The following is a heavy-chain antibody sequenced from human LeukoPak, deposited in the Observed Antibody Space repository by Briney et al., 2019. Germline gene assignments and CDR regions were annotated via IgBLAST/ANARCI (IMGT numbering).Heavy chain of an antibody. Sequence: SETLSLTCTVSGYSISSGYYWGWIRQPPGKGLEWIGSIYHSGSTYYNPSLKSRVTISVDTSKNQFSLKLSSVTAADTAVYYCARAYCGGDCYPNDAFDIWGQGTMVTVSS. CDR3: ARAYCGGDCYPNDAFDI. D-gene: IGHD2-21*02. CDR1: GYSISSGYY. V-gene: IGHV4-38-2*02. J-gene: IGHJ3*02. CDR2: IYHSGST.